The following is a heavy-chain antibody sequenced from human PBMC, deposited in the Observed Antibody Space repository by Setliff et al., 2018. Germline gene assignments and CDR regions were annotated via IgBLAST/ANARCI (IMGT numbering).Heavy chain of an antibody. V-gene: IGHV4-34*01. CDR1: GGTFSDYY. Sequence: PSETLSLTCAAYGGTFSDYYWTWIRQAPGKGLEWIGEINHSGSTNYNPSLKGRVTMSVDTSKNVFSLKLRSVTAADTSVYYCARQMSPPGMARARGFNWFDPWGQGTLVTVSS. CDR2: INHSGST. J-gene: IGHJ5*02. CDR3: ARQMSPPGMARARGFNWFDP. D-gene: IGHD3-10*01.